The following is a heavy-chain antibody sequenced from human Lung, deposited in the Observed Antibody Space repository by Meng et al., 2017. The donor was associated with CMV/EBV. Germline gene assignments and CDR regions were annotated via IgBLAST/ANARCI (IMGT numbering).Heavy chain of an antibody. J-gene: IGHJ4*02. V-gene: IGHV3-15*07. CDR1: TFSNAW. D-gene: IGHD3-22*01. CDR3: TTMERITMIVVVTVCDY. Sequence: TFSNAWMNWVRQAPGKGLEWVGRIKSKTDGGTTDYAAPVKGRFTISRDDSKNTLYLQMNSLKTEDTAVYYCTTMERITMIVVVTVCDYWGQGTLVTVSS. CDR2: IKSKTDGGTT.